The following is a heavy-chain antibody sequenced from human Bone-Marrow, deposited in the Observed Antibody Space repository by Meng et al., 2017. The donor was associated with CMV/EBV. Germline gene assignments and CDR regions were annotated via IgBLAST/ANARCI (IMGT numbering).Heavy chain of an antibody. CDR3: ARADYAAFDI. CDR2: IKQDGSEK. J-gene: IGHJ3*02. V-gene: IGHV3-7*01. Sequence: GESLKISCAASGFTFSSYWMSWVRQAPGKGLEWVANIKQDGSEKYYVDSVKGRFTISRDNAKNSLYLQMNSLRAEDTAVYYCARADYAAFDIWGQGTMVPSPQ. D-gene: IGHD4-17*01. CDR1: GFTFSSYW.